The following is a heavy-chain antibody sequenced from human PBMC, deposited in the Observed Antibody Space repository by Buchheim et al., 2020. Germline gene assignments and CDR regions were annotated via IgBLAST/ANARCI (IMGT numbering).Heavy chain of an antibody. V-gene: IGHV4-59*01. CDR3: AKYRGSNWSPIDY. CDR2: IYYSGSI. J-gene: IGHJ4*02. CDR1: GGPIFTYY. Sequence: QVQLQESGPGLVKPSETLSLTCTVSGGPIFTYYWTWVRQPPGKGLEWIGYIYYSGSINYNPSLKSRVTISIDTSKNQFSLKLNSVTAADTAVYYCAKYRGSNWSPIDYWGQGTL. D-gene: IGHD6-13*01.